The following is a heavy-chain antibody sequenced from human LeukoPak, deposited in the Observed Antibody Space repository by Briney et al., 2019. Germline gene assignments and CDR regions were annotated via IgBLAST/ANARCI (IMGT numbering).Heavy chain of an antibody. V-gene: IGHV4-4*07. Sequence: SETLSLTCTVSGGSISTDYWTWVRQPAGKGLEWIGLIYTSGNTKYNPSLKSRVTISLDTSRNQFSLRLTSVTAADTAVYYCASDFGYWGQGTLVTVSS. CDR3: ASDFGY. CDR1: GGSISTDY. J-gene: IGHJ4*02. CDR2: IYTSGNT. D-gene: IGHD3-10*01.